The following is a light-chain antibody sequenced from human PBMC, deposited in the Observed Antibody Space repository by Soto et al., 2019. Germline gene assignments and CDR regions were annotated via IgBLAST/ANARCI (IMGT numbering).Light chain of an antibody. J-gene: IGKJ1*01. V-gene: IGKV1-5*03. CDR3: QQDNSYPWT. CDR2: NAS. CDR1: QSVSSW. Sequence: DIQMTQSPSTLSASLGDRVTITCRASQSVSSWLAWYQQKPGKAPNLLIYNASSLDSGVPSRFSGSGAGTLVTLTISSMQPDDVATYYYQQDNSYPWTFGQGTKVEIK.